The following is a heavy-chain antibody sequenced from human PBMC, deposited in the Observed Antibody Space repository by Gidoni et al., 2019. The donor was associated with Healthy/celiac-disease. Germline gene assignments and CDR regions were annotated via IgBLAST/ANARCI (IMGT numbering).Heavy chain of an antibody. CDR1: GFTFSRYW. J-gene: IGHJ6*03. Sequence: EVQLVESGGGLVQPGGSLRLSCAASGFTFSRYWMSWVRQAPGKGLEWVANIKQDGSEKYYVDSVKGRFTISRDNAKNSLYLQMNSLRAEDTAVYYCARVDCSSTSCYYDYYYYMDVWGKGTTVTVSS. V-gene: IGHV3-7*01. CDR2: IKQDGSEK. D-gene: IGHD2-2*01. CDR3: ARVDCSSTSCYYDYYYYMDV.